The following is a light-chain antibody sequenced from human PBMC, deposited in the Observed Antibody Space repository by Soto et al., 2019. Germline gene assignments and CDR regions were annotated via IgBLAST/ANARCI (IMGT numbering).Light chain of an antibody. Sequence: EIVLTQSPATPSLSPGERATLSCRASQSVSSFLAWYQQKPGQAPRLLIYDVSNRATGIPVRFSGGGSGTDFTLTISSLEPEDFAIYYCQQRSNWEITFGQGTRLEIK. CDR1: QSVSSF. CDR2: DVS. CDR3: QQRSNWEIT. J-gene: IGKJ5*01. V-gene: IGKV3-11*01.